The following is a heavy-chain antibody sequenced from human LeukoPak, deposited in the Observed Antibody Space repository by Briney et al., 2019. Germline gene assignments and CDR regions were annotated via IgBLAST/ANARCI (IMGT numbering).Heavy chain of an antibody. CDR1: GYSISSGYY. D-gene: IGHD6-13*01. Sequence: SETLSLTCTVPGYSISSGYYWGWIRQPPGKGLAWIGSIYHSGSTYYNPSLKSRVTISVDTSKNQFSLKLSSVTAADTAVYYCARSTGYSSSWYYFDYWGQGTLVTVSS. V-gene: IGHV4-38-2*02. CDR2: IYHSGST. CDR3: ARSTGYSSSWYYFDY. J-gene: IGHJ4*02.